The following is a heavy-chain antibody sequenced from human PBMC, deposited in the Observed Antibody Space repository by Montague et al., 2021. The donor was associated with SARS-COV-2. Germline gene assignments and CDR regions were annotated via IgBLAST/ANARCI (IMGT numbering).Heavy chain of an antibody. D-gene: IGHD6-19*01. CDR1: GGSISSTSFF. Sequence: SETLSLTCSVSGGSISSTSFFWAWIRQPPGKGLEWVGSMYSSGTTYYXRSLKSRVTISGDTSRNQLSVRLSSVTAADTAVYYCARSTSGWFIYWGQGTLVTVSP. CDR3: ARSTSGWFIY. J-gene: IGHJ4*02. V-gene: IGHV4-39*01. CDR2: MYSSGTT.